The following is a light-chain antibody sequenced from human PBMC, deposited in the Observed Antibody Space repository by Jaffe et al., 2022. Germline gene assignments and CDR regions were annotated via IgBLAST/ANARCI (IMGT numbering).Light chain of an antibody. J-gene: IGLJ2*01. CDR2: EGS. V-gene: IGLV2-23*01. CDR3: CSYEGSTFVV. CDR1: NSDIGNYNL. Sequence: QSALTQPASVSGSPGQSITISCTGTNSDIGNYNLVSWYQQHPGKAPKLMIYEGSKRPSGVSNRFSGSKSGNTASLTISGLQAEDEADYYCCSYEGSTFVVFGGGTKLTVL.